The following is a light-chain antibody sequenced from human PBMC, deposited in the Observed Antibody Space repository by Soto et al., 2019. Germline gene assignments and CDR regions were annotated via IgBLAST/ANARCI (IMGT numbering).Light chain of an antibody. V-gene: IGKV3-11*01. CDR2: DAP. J-gene: IGKJ4*01. CDR3: QQRTNGSLT. CDR1: QSVSSY. Sequence: IVLTQSPATLSLSPGERATLSCRASQSVSSYLAWYQQKPGQAPRLLIYDAPNRATGIPARFSGSGSVTDFTLTFSSLEPEDFAVYYCQQRTNGSLTFGGGTKVYIK.